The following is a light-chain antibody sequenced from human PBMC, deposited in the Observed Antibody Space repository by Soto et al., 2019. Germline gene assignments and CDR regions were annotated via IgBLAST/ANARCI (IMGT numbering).Light chain of an antibody. V-gene: IGKV1-39*01. Sequence: SQTISTYLNWYQQKPGKAPRLLIYDASSLLSGVPSRFSGSGSGTEFTLTVSSLQPEDFATYYCQQLNAYPHSFGGGTKVDI. CDR3: QQLNAYPHS. CDR2: DAS. CDR1: QTISTY. J-gene: IGKJ4*01.